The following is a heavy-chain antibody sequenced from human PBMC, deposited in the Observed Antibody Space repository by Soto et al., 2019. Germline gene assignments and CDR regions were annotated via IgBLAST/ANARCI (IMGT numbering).Heavy chain of an antibody. CDR1: GGSFSGYY. CDR2: INHSGST. J-gene: IGHJ4*02. V-gene: IGHV4-34*01. D-gene: IGHD5-18*01. CDR3: ARDGYNYGSFDY. Sequence: SETLSLTCAVYGGSFSGYYWTWIRQPPGTGLEWIGEINHSGSTNYNPSLKSRVTISVDTSKNQLSLKLSSMTAADTAVYFCARDGYNYGSFDYWGQGTLVTVSS.